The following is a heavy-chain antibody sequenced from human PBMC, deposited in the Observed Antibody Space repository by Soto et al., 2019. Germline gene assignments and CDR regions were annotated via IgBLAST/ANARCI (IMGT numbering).Heavy chain of an antibody. Sequence: SETLSLTCTVSGGSISSGDYYWIWIRHPPGKGLEWTGYIYYSGSTYYNPSLKSRVTISVDTSKNQFSLKLSSVTAADTAVYYCARVNGYSSSSLDYWGQGTLVTVSS. D-gene: IGHD6-6*01. CDR3: ARVNGYSSSSLDY. CDR1: GGSISSGDYY. J-gene: IGHJ4*02. V-gene: IGHV4-30-4*01. CDR2: IYYSGST.